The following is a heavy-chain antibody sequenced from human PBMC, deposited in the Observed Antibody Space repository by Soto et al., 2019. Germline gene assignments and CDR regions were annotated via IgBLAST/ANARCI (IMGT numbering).Heavy chain of an antibody. CDR2: IYYSGST. CDR3: ANYGDFDAFDI. D-gene: IGHD4-17*01. V-gene: IGHV4-59*08. Sequence: QVQLQESGPGLVKPSETLSLTCTVSGGSISSYYWSWIRQPPGKGLEWIGYIYYSGSTNYNPFLKSRVTISVDTSKNQFSLKLSSVTAADTAVYYCANYGDFDAFDIWGQGTMVTVSS. J-gene: IGHJ3*02. CDR1: GGSISSYY.